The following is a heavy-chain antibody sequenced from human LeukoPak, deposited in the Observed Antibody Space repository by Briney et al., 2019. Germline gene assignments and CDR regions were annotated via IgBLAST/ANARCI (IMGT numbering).Heavy chain of an antibody. CDR3: AKDGTGCGGDCYSDY. V-gene: IGHV3-23*01. Sequence: GGSLRLSCAASGFTFSAYGMSGFHQAPGKGLEWVSAITYSSGNTYYADSVKGRFTISRDNSKNTLYLQMNSLRAEDTALYYCAKDGTGCGGDCYSDYWGQGTLVTVSS. D-gene: IGHD2-21*02. CDR1: GFTFSAYG. J-gene: IGHJ4*02. CDR2: ITYSSGNT.